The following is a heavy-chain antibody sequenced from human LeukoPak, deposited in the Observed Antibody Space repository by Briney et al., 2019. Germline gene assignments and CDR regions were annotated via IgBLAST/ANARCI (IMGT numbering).Heavy chain of an antibody. CDR2: ISGSGDST. CDR1: GFIFSNHG. J-gene: IGHJ4*02. V-gene: IGHV3-23*01. CDR3: ARSTAAGTHDY. Sequence: PGGSLRLSCAASGFIFSNHGMNWVRQAPGKGLEWVSTISGSGDSTYYADSVKGRFTISRDNSKNTLYLQMNSLRAEDTAVYYCARSTAAGTHDYWGQGTLVTVSS. D-gene: IGHD6-13*01.